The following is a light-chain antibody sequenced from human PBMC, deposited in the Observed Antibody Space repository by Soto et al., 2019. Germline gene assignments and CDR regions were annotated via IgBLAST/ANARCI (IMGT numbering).Light chain of an antibody. CDR1: QTVSNNY. V-gene: IGKV3-20*01. Sequence: EVVLTQSPGTLSLSPGERATLSCRASQTVSNNYLAWYQQKPRQAPRLLIFGSSDRATGIPDRFSGSGSGTDFTLIISRLEHDDFAVYSCQQYGTSPPYTFGQGTKLEIK. J-gene: IGKJ2*01. CDR3: QQYGTSPPYT. CDR2: GSS.